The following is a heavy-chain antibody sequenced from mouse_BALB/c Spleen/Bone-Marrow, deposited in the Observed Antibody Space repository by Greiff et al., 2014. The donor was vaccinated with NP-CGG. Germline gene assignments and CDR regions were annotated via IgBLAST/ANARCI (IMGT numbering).Heavy chain of an antibody. V-gene: IGHV14-3*02. D-gene: IGHD1-1*01. CDR3: ANYYYGSSLFAY. CDR2: IDPANGNT. J-gene: IGHJ3*01. Sequence: EVQLQQSGAELVKPGASVKLSCTASGFNIKDTYMHWVKQRPEQGLEWIGRIDPANGNTKYDPKFQGKATITADTSSNTAYLQLSSLTSEDTAVYSCANYYYGSSLFAYWGQGTLVTVSA. CDR1: GFNIKDTY.